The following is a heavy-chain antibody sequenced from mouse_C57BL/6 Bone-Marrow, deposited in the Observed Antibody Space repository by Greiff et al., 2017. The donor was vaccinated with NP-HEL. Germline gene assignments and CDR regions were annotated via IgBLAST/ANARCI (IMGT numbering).Heavy chain of an antibody. D-gene: IGHD1-1*01. CDR3: ASPYYYGNMDYAMDY. CDR2: ISTYYGDA. CDR1: GYTFTDYA. J-gene: IGHJ4*01. Sequence: VQLQQSGPELVRPGVSVKISCKGSGYTFTDYAMHWVKQSHAKSLEWIGVISTYYGDASYNQKFKDTATMTVDKSSSTAYMELAILTSEDSAVYYCASPYYYGNMDYAMDYWGQGTSVTVSS. V-gene: IGHV1-67*01.